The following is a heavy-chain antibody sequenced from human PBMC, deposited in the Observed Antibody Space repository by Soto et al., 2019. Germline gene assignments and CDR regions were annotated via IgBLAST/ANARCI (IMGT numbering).Heavy chain of an antibody. V-gene: IGHV3-23*01. CDR3: ENNGMIVVVLDH. CDR2: ISGSGGST. Sequence: GGSLRLSCAASGFTFSSYAMSWVRQAPGKGLEWVSAISGSGGSTYYADSVKGRFTISRDNSKNTLYLQMNSLRAEETAVYYCENNGMIVVVLDHWGQGTLVTVSS. CDR1: GFTFSSYA. J-gene: IGHJ4*02. D-gene: IGHD3-22*01.